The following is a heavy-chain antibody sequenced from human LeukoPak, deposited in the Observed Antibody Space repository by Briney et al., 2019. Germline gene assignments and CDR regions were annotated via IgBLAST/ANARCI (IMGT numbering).Heavy chain of an antibody. D-gene: IGHD3-3*01. Sequence: KPSETLSLTCTVSGGSISSYYWSWIRKPPGKGLEWIGYIYYSGSTNYNPSLKSRVTISVDTSKNQFSLKLSSVTAADTAVYYCARGSQDDFWSGYQVLDYWGRGTLVTVSS. J-gene: IGHJ4*02. CDR2: IYYSGST. CDR1: GGSISSYY. V-gene: IGHV4-59*01. CDR3: ARGSQDDFWSGYQVLDY.